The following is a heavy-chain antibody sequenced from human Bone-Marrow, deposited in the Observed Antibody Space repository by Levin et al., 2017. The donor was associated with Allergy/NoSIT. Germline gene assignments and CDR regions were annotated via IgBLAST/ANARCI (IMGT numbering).Heavy chain of an antibody. CDR3: AKDFYGSGSYYSLEN. CDR2: INPNSGGT. J-gene: IGHJ4*02. V-gene: IGHV1-2*06. D-gene: IGHD3-10*01. Sequence: VASVKVSCKASGYTFTGYYMHWVRQAPGQGLEWMGQINPNSGGTNYAQKFQGRVTMTRDTSISTAYMELSRLRSDDTAVYYCAKDFYGSGSYYSLENWGQGTLVTVSS. CDR1: GYTFTGYY.